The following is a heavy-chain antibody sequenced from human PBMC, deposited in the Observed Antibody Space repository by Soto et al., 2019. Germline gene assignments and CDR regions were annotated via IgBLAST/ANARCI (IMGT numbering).Heavy chain of an antibody. CDR1: GFTFSNYA. D-gene: IGHD2-2*01. Sequence: QVRVVESGGGVVQPGRSLRLSCAASGFTFSNYAMHWVRQAPGKGLEWVAVISNDGSNRYYEDSVKGRFTSSRDNSKNTLYLQMDSLRAEDTAVYYCAREYQLLTYYFDYWGQGILVTVSS. CDR3: AREYQLLTYYFDY. J-gene: IGHJ4*02. V-gene: IGHV3-30-3*01. CDR2: ISNDGSNR.